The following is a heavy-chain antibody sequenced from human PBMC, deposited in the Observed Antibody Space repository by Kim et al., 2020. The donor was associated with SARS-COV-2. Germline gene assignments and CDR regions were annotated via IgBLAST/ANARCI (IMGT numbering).Heavy chain of an antibody. CDR2: ISANTGNT. V-gene: IGHV1-18*01. D-gene: IGHD3-10*01. Sequence: ASVKVSCKASGYTFITYVITWVRQAPGQGLEWMGWISANTGNTNYAQKFQDRVTMTTDTSTRTAYMELRGLRSDDAALYYCARVGYYGSGSYGFYYYGMDVWGQGTRVTVSS. CDR3: ARVGYYGSGSYGFYYYGMDV. J-gene: IGHJ6*02. CDR1: GYTFITYV.